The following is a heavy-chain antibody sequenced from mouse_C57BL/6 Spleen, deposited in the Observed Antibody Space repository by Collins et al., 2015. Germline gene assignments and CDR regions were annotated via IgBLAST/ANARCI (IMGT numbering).Heavy chain of an antibody. CDR1: GYTFTSYW. Sequence: QVQLQQPGAELVKPGASVKMSCKASGYTFTSYWITWVKQRPGQGLEWIGDIYPGSGSTNYNEKFKSKATLTVDTSSSTAYMQLSSLTSEDSAVYYCARGGYGRVYAMDYWGQGTSVTVSS. V-gene: IGHV1-55*01. CDR3: ARGGYGRVYAMDY. D-gene: IGHD2-2*01. CDR2: IYPGSGST. J-gene: IGHJ4*01.